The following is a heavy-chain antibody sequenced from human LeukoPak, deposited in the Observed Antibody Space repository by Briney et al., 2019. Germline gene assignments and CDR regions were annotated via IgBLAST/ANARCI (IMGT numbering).Heavy chain of an antibody. CDR3: ARGAARPSGYFDY. CDR1: GFTFSSYS. J-gene: IGHJ4*02. D-gene: IGHD6-6*01. Sequence: GGSLRLSCAASGFTFSSYSMNWVRQAPGKGLECVSYISSSSSTIYYANSVKGQFTISRDNAKNSLYLQMNSLRAEDTALYYCARGAARPSGYFDYWGQGTLVTVSS. V-gene: IGHV3-48*04. CDR2: ISSSSSTI.